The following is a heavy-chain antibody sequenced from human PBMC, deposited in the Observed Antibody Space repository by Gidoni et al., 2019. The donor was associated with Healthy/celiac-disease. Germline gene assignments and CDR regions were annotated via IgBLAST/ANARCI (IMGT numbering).Heavy chain of an antibody. J-gene: IGHJ5*02. Sequence: EVQLLESGGALVQRGGSLRLSRAASGFPLSSYAMSWVRQAPGKGLEWVSAISGSGGSTYYADAVKGRFTISRDNSKNTLYLQMNSLRAEDTAVYYCAKAPMTTVTAGWFDPWGQGTLVTVSS. V-gene: IGHV3-23*01. CDR1: GFPLSSYA. CDR2: ISGSGGST. D-gene: IGHD4-17*01. CDR3: AKAPMTTVTAGWFDP.